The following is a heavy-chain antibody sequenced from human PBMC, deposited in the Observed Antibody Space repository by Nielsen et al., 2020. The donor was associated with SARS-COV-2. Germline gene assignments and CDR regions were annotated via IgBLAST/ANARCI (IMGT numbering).Heavy chain of an antibody. CDR1: GFTFSTYV. CDR3: ARSHHDSSGYPTVFDY. D-gene: IGHD3-22*01. CDR2: ISFDENNK. J-gene: IGHJ4*02. Sequence: GSLKISCAASGFTFSTYVMHWDRQAPGKGLEWVAVISFDENNKAYTESVMGRFTISRDNFKNTLYLQMTSLRPEDTAVYYCARSHHDSSGYPTVFDYWGQGTLVTVSS. V-gene: IGHV3-30*03.